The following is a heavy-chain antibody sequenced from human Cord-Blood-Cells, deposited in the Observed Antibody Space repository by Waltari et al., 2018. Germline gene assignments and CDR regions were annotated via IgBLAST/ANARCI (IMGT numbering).Heavy chain of an antibody. V-gene: IGHV4-39*01. CDR2: IYYSGST. J-gene: IGHJ6*03. D-gene: IGHD3-16*01. Sequence: QLQLQESGPGLVKPSETLSLTCTVSGGSISSSSYYWGWISQPPGKGLAWIGSIYYSGSTYYNPSLKSRVTISVDTSKNQFSLKLSSVTAADTAVYYCARLARGSKGRLYYYYYYMDVWGKGTTVTVSS. CDR1: GGSISSSSYY. CDR3: ARLARGSKGRLYYYYYYMDV.